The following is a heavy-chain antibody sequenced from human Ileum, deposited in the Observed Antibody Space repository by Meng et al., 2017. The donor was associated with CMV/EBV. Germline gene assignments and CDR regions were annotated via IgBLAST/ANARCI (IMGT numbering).Heavy chain of an antibody. D-gene: IGHD3-10*01. CDR1: VGSFTRYY. J-gene: IGHJ4*02. Sequence: VYVGSFTRYYFGWRRQPPGKGLDWIGEIDHMESTNYNPSLKSRVTFSIATSNNQFSLRLNSVTAADTALYFCARRVGSGKYYFDYWSQGALVTVSS. CDR2: IDHMEST. CDR3: ARRVGSGKYYFDY. V-gene: IGHV4-34*01.